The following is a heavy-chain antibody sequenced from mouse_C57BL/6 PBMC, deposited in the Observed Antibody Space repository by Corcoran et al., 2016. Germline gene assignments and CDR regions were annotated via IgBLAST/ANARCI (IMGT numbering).Heavy chain of an antibody. CDR2: IFPGSGST. CDR3: ARWGYYGKGYYAMDY. CDR1: GYTFTDYY. J-gene: IGHJ4*01. D-gene: IGHD2-1*01. Sequence: QVQLQQSGPELVKPGASVKISCKASGYTFTDYYINWVKQRPGQGLEWIGWIFPGSGSTYYNEKFKGKATLTVDKSSSTAYMLLSSLTSEDSAVYFCARWGYYGKGYYAMDYWGQGTSVTVSS. V-gene: IGHV1-75*01.